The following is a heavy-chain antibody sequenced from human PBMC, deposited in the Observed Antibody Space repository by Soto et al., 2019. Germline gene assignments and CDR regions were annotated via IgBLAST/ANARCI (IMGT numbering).Heavy chain of an antibody. CDR2: IYYSGST. Sequence: QVQLQESGPGLVKPSQTLSLTCTVSGGSISSRGYHWSWIRQPPGKGLEWIGCIYYSGSTYYNPSLKRRATMSLDTSKNQISVKLSSVTAADTAVYYCARDSSSWTTGLLDYWGQGTLVTVSS. D-gene: IGHD6-13*01. CDR1: GGSISSRGYH. J-gene: IGHJ4*02. CDR3: ARDSSSWTTGLLDY. V-gene: IGHV4-30-4*01.